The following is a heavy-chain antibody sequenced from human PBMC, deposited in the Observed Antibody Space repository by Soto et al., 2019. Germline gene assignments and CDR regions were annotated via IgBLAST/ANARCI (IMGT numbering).Heavy chain of an antibody. CDR1: GFTFSTYS. V-gene: IGHV3-23*01. Sequence: EVQLLESGGGLVQPGGSLRLSCAASGFTFSTYSMNWVRQAPGKVLEWVSLIISSGGSTYYADPVKGRFTISRDNSKNTLYMQMSSLRADDTAVYYCARAEGSSYGTEYSQHWGQGTLVTVSS. D-gene: IGHD6-13*01. CDR2: IISSGGST. J-gene: IGHJ1*01. CDR3: ARAEGSSYGTEYSQH.